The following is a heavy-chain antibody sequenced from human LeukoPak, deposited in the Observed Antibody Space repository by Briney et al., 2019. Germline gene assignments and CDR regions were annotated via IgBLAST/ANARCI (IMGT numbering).Heavy chain of an antibody. Sequence: PGGSLRLSCAASGFTFSSYWMHWVRQAPGKGLVWVSRINTDGSSTSYADSVKGRFTISRDNSKNTLYLQMHSLRTEDTAVYYCARGGAWDYDFWSGRVAEYFQHWGQGTLVTVSS. CDR3: ARGGAWDYDFWSGRVAEYFQH. D-gene: IGHD3-3*01. J-gene: IGHJ1*01. V-gene: IGHV3-74*01. CDR2: INTDGSST. CDR1: GFTFSSYW.